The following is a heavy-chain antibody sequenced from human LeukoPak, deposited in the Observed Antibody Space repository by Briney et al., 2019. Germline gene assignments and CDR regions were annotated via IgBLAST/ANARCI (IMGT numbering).Heavy chain of an antibody. CDR3: ARGYCSSTNCYTILGFDP. D-gene: IGHD2-2*02. J-gene: IGHJ5*02. Sequence: SETLSLTCAVYGGSFSGYYWSWIRQPPGKGLEWIVEVNHSGSTNYNPSLKSRVTISVDTSKNQFSLNLRSVTAADTAVYYCARGYCSSTNCYTILGFDPWGQGTLVTVSS. CDR1: GGSFSGYY. CDR2: VNHSGST. V-gene: IGHV4-34*01.